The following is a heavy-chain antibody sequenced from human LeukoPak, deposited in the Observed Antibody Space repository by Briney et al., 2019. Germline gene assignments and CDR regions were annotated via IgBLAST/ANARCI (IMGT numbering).Heavy chain of an antibody. Sequence: GGSLRLSCAASGFTLSHYWMHWVRQAPGKGLVWVSRMNSDGSSTTYADSAKGRFTVSRDNAKNTLYLQMNNLRAEDTAVYHCARELAATGTWGYDYWGQGTLVSVSS. CDR3: ARELAATGTWGYDY. J-gene: IGHJ4*02. D-gene: IGHD3-9*01. V-gene: IGHV3-74*01. CDR2: MNSDGSST. CDR1: GFTLSHYW.